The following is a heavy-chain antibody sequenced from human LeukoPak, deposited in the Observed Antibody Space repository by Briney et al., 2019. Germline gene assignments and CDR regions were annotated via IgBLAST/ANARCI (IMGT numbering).Heavy chain of an antibody. CDR1: GYTFTSYG. Sequence: GASVKVSCKASGYTFTSYGISWVRQAPGQGLEWMGWISAYNGNTNYAQKLQGRVTMTTDTSTSTAYMELRSLRSDDTAVYYCARDALADQYYYGSGSYYYYHGMDVWGQGTTVTVSS. CDR3: ARDALADQYYYGSGSYYYYHGMDV. CDR2: ISAYNGNT. D-gene: IGHD3-10*01. J-gene: IGHJ6*02. V-gene: IGHV1-18*01.